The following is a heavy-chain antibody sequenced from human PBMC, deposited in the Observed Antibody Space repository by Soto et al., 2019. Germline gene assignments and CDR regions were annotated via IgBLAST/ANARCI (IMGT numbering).Heavy chain of an antibody. CDR3: AKVKEVGAITLFDY. V-gene: IGHV3-23*01. J-gene: IGHJ4*02. D-gene: IGHD1-26*01. CDR2: ISGSGGST. Sequence: EVQLLESGGGLVQPGGSLRLSCAASGFTFSSYGMSWVRQAPGTGLDWVSSISGSGGSTYYADSVKGRFSISRDNSKNTLYLQMNSLRAEDTAVYYCAKVKEVGAITLFDYWGQGTLVTVSS. CDR1: GFTFSSYG.